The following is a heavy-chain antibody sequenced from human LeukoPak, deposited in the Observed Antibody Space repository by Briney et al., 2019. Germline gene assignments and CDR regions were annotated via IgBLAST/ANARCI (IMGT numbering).Heavy chain of an antibody. CDR2: ISSSSSYI. Sequence: KPGGSLRLSCAASGFTFSSYSMNWVRQAPGKGLEWVSSISSSSSYIYYADSVKGRFTISRDNAKNSLYLQMNSLRAADTAVYYCARGRALRYSFTRFDPWGQGTLVTVSS. CDR3: ARGRALRYSFTRFDP. J-gene: IGHJ5*02. CDR1: GFTFSSYS. V-gene: IGHV3-21*04. D-gene: IGHD3-9*01.